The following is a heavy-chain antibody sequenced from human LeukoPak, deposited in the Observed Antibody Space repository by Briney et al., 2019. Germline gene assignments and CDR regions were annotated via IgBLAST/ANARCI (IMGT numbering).Heavy chain of an antibody. J-gene: IGHJ6*03. CDR3: ATRKFSGLPDYYYYMDV. CDR2: FDPEDGET. Sequence: GASVKVSCKVSGYTLTELSTHWVRQAPGKGLEWMGGFDPEDGETIYAQKFQGRVTMTEDTSTDTAYMELSSLRSEDTAVYYCATRKFSGLPDYYYYMDVWGKGTTVTVSS. V-gene: IGHV1-24*01. CDR1: GYTLTELS. D-gene: IGHD2-2*01.